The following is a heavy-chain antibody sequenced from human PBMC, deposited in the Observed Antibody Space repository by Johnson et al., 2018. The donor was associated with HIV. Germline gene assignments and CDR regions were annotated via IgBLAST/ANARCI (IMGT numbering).Heavy chain of an antibody. V-gene: IGHV3-15*01. CDR1: GFTFSNAW. CDR2: IKSKTDGGTT. J-gene: IGHJ3*02. Sequence: VQLVESGGGLVKPGGSLRLSCAASGFTFSNAWMSWVRQAPGKGLEWVGRIKSKTDGGTTDYAAPVKGRFNISRDDSKNTLYLQMNSLKTEDTAVYYCTPGRTYYDFWGCYYKASRVDACDIWGHGTMVTVSS. D-gene: IGHD3-3*01. CDR3: TPGRTYYDFWGCYYKASRVDACDI.